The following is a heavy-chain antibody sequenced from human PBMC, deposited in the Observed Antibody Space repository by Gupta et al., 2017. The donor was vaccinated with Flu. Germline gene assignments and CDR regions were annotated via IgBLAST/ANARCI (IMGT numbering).Heavy chain of an antibody. CDR2: ISGSGGST. J-gene: IGHJ6*03. CDR3: ARALVIRYSYMDV. D-gene: IGHD3-22*01. V-gene: IGHV3-23*01. Sequence: RQAPGKGLEWVSAISGSGGSTYYADSVKGRFTISRDNSKNTLYLQMNSLRAEDTAVYYCARALVIRYSYMDVWGKGTTVTVSS.